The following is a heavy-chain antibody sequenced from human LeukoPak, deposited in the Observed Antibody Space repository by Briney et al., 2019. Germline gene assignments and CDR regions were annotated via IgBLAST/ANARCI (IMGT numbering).Heavy chain of an antibody. V-gene: IGHV3-30-3*01. CDR1: GFTFRNYA. Sequence: GGSLRLSCAASGFTFRNYAMHWVRQAPGKGLEWVAVISYDGSNKYYADSVKGRFTISRDNSKNTLYLQMSSLGAGDAAVYYCARSTLKMTTVTRFDYWGQGTLVTVSS. CDR3: ARSTLKMTTVTRFDY. D-gene: IGHD4-17*01. CDR2: ISYDGSNK. J-gene: IGHJ4*02.